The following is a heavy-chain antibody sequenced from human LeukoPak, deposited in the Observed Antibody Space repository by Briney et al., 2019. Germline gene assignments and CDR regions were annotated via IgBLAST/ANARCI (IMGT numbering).Heavy chain of an antibody. CDR1: GFSFSNYW. D-gene: IGHD6-19*01. V-gene: IGHV3-7*01. J-gene: IGHJ5*02. CDR3: AREGSSGWYLRWFDP. Sequence: GGSLRLSCAASGFSFSNYWMSWVRQAPGKGLEWVANIKQDGSEKYYVDSVKGRFTISRANSKNSLYLQMNILRAWDRAGYYWAREGSSGWYLRWFDPWGQGTLVTVSS. CDR2: IKQDGSEK.